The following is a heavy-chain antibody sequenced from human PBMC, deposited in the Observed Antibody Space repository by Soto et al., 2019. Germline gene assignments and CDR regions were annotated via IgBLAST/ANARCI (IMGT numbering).Heavy chain of an antibody. CDR3: ARGITGTAGWFDP. D-gene: IGHD1-7*01. V-gene: IGHV3-48*02. Sequence: EVQLVESGGGLVQPGGSLRLSCAASGFTFSSYSMNWVRQAPGKGLEWVSYISSSRSTIYYADSVKGRFIISRDNAKNSLYLQMNSLGDEETAVYYCARGITGTAGWFDPWGQGTLVTVSS. CDR1: GFTFSSYS. CDR2: ISSSRSTI. J-gene: IGHJ5*02.